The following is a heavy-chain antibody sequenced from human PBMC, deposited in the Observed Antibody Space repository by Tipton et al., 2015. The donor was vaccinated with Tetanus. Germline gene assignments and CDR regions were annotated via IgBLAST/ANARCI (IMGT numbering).Heavy chain of an antibody. D-gene: IGHD1-1*01. CDR2: ISYNGGAT. J-gene: IGHJ4*02. V-gene: IGHV3-30*18. CDR3: TKQHDGIDF. CDR1: GFTFNTYS. Sequence: RSLRLSCAASGFTFNTYSMNWVRQAPGKGMEWLSTISYNGGATHYADSVRGRFTISRDNSAKSVFLQMDNLRVDDTAMYYCTKQHDGIDFWGQGTLVNVSS.